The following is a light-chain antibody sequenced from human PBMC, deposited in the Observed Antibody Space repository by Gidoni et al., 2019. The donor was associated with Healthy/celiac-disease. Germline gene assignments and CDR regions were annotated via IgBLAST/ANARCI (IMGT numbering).Light chain of an antibody. CDR1: SSNIGSNT. CDR2: SNN. J-gene: IGLJ2*01. V-gene: IGLV1-44*01. Sequence: QSVLTQQPSASGTPRQQVTIPCSGSSSNIGSNTVNWYQQRPGTAPKRLIYSNNQRPSGVPDRFSGSKSGTSASLASSGLQSEDEADYYCAAWDDSLNGHVVFGGGTKLTVL. CDR3: AAWDDSLNGHVV.